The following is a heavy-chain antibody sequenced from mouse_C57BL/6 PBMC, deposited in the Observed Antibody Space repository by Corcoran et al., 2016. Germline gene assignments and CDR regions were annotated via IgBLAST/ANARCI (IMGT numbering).Heavy chain of an antibody. CDR2: IYPGSGNT. V-gene: IGHV1-76*01. D-gene: IGHD1-1*01. Sequence: QVQLKQSGAELVRPGASVKLSCKDSGYTFTDYYINWVKQRPGQGLEWIAKIYPGSGNTYYNEKFKGKAKLTAEKSSSTAYMQLSSLTSEDSAVYFCARSGVLLRSRFDYWGQGTTLAVSS. CDR3: ARSGVLLRSRFDY. CDR1: GYTFTDYY. J-gene: IGHJ2*01.